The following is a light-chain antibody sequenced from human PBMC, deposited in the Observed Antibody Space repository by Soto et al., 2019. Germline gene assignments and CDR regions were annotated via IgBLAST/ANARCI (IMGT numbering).Light chain of an antibody. J-gene: IGLJ3*02. V-gene: IGLV1-44*01. Sequence: VLTQPPSASGTPGQTVTISCSGSSSNIGSHSVNWYQQLPGTAPKLIIYKNNQRPSGVPDRSSDSKSGTSASLAISGLQSGDEADYYCAAWDDSLNGPVFGGGTKVTVL. CDR3: AAWDDSLNGPV. CDR2: KNN. CDR1: SSNIGSHS.